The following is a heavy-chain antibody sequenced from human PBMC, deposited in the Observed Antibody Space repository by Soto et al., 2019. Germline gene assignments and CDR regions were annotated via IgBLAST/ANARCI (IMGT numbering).Heavy chain of an antibody. V-gene: IGHV3-9*01. CDR1: GFTFDDYA. J-gene: IGHJ3*02. Sequence: GGSLRLSCAASGFTFDDYAMHWVRQAPGKGLEWVSGISWNSGSIGYADSVKGRFTISRDNAKNSLYLQMNSLRAEDTALYYCAKDNWNSPTGAFDIWGQGTMVTVSS. CDR2: ISWNSGSI. CDR3: AKDNWNSPTGAFDI. D-gene: IGHD1-7*01.